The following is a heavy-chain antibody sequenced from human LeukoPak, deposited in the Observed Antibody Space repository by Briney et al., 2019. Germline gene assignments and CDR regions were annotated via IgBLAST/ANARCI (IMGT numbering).Heavy chain of an antibody. CDR1: GYIFTSYA. CDR2: INAGNGNT. D-gene: IGHD2-2*02. Sequence: ASVKVSCKASGYIFTSYAMHWVRQAPGQRLEWMGWINAGNGNTKYSQKFQGRVTITRDTSATTVYMELSSLRSEDTAVYYCARPRPGYCSSTSCYKRWFDPWGQGTLVTVSS. CDR3: ARPRPGYCSSTSCYKRWFDP. V-gene: IGHV1-3*01. J-gene: IGHJ5*02.